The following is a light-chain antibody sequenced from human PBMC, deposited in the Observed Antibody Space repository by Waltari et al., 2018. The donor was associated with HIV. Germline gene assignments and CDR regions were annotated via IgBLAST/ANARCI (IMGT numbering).Light chain of an antibody. CDR1: SSTIGAGYD. V-gene: IGLV1-40*01. CDR3: QSYDSSLSGPWV. J-gene: IGLJ3*02. CDR2: GNS. Sequence: QSVLTQPPSVSWAPGPRVTISSTGSSSTIGAGYDVPWYQQLPGTAPKLLIYGNSNRPSGVPDRFSGSKSGTSASLAITGLQAEDEADYYCQSYDSSLSGPWVFGGGTKLTVL.